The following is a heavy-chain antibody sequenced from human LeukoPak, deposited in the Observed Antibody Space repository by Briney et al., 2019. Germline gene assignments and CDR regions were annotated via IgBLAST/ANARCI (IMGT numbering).Heavy chain of an antibody. V-gene: IGHV3-21*04. CDR1: GFTFSSYA. CDR3: AKDTRATMVRGVIWY. D-gene: IGHD3-10*01. J-gene: IGHJ4*02. CDR2: ISSSGTYI. Sequence: GGSLRLSCAASGFTFSSYAMNWIRQAPGKGLEWVSSISSSGTYIYYADLVEGRFTISRDNAKNSLYLQMNSLRAEDTALYYCAKDTRATMVRGVIWYWGQGTLVTVSS.